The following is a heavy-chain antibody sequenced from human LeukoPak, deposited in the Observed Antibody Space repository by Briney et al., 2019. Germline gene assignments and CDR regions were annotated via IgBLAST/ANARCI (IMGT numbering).Heavy chain of an antibody. D-gene: IGHD1-26*01. Sequence: GGSLRLSCAASGFTFDDYAMHWVRHAPGKGLEWVSGISGSGVTTHYAGSVKGRFSISRDNSKNTLYLQMNSLRAEDTAVYYCARGIVGAFWGQGTMVTVSS. CDR1: GFTFDDYA. CDR3: ARGIVGAF. J-gene: IGHJ3*01. V-gene: IGHV3-23*01. CDR2: ISGSGVTT.